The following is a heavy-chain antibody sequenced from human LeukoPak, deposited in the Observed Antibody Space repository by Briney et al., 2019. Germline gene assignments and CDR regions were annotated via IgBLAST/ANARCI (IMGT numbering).Heavy chain of an antibody. CDR1: ATTLNNYD. J-gene: IGHJ4*02. D-gene: IGHD3-10*01. Sequence: VGPLRLSSTVSATTLNNYDMCGVRQASGKGMEWVSAISGSGGITYYADSVKGRFTISRDNSKNTLYLQMVSLRADDTAVYYCAKALASGSYAFYDFWGQGSLVTVSS. CDR3: AKALASGSYAFYDF. V-gene: IGHV3-23*01. CDR2: ISGSGGIT.